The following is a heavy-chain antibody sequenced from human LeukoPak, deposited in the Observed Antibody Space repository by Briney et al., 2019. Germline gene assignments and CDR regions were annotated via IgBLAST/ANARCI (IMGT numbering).Heavy chain of an antibody. J-gene: IGHJ5*02. CDR1: GYTLTDYY. CDR3: ARDCYYDFWSGYLTPGASSCFDP. Sequence: ASVKVSCKASGYTLTDYYMRWVRQAPGQGLEWMGIINPSGGSTSYAQKFQGRVTMTRDTSTSTVYMELSSLRSEDTAVYYCARDCYYDFWSGYLTPGASSCFDPWGQGTLVTVSS. CDR2: INPSGGST. D-gene: IGHD3-3*01. V-gene: IGHV1-46*01.